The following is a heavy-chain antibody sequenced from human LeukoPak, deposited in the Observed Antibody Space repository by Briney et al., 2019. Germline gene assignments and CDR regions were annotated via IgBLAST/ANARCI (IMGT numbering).Heavy chain of an antibody. Sequence: ASVKVSCXASGYTFTSYGISWVRQAPGQGLEWMGWISAYNGNTNYAQKLQGRVTMTTDTSTSTAYMELRSLRSDDTAVYYCARETPSGIVLMVYAYFDYWGQGTLVTVSS. J-gene: IGHJ4*02. CDR2: ISAYNGNT. V-gene: IGHV1-18*01. D-gene: IGHD2-8*01. CDR3: ARETPSGIVLMVYAYFDY. CDR1: GYTFTSYG.